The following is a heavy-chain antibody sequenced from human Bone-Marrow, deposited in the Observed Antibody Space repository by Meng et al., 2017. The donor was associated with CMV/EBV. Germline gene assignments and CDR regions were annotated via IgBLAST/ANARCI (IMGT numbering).Heavy chain of an antibody. J-gene: IGHJ4*02. V-gene: IGHV4-34*01. CDR2: INHSGST. D-gene: IGHD2-2*01. Sequence: GGSFSGYYWSWIRQPPGKGLEWIGEINHSGSTNYNPSLKSRVTISVDTSKNQFSLKLSSVTAADTAVYYCARGRIKKYQLLPGEFDYWGQGTLVTVSS. CDR3: ARGRIKKYQLLPGEFDY. CDR1: GGSFSGYY.